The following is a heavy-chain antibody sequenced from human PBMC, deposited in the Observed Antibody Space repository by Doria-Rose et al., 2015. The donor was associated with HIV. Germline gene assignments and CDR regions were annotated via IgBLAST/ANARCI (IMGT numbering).Heavy chain of an antibody. CDR1: GGSISHYY. D-gene: IGHD1-26*01. Sequence: LQESGPGLVKPSETLSLTCSVSGGSISHYYWSWIRQPPGKGLEYSVDMCNTGRTTYSPALKSRVSISIDTSKIKFSLRLSSVTAADTAVYYCARVLSGTYDYWGQGTLVIVSS. CDR3: ARVLSGTYDY. J-gene: IGHJ4*02. CDR2: MCNTGRT. V-gene: IGHV4-59*01.